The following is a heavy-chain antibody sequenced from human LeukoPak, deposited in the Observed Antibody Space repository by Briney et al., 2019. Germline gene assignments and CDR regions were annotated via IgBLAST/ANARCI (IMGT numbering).Heavy chain of an antibody. J-gene: IGHJ6*03. CDR1: GFTFDDYG. Sequence: GGSLRLSCAASGFTFDDYGMSWVRQAPGKGLEWASGINWNGGSTGYADSVKGRFTISRDNAKNSLYLQMNSLRAEDTALYYCARDSLLAAAGTFGKYYYYMDVWGKGTTVTVSS. CDR2: INWNGGST. V-gene: IGHV3-20*04. D-gene: IGHD6-13*01. CDR3: ARDSLLAAAGTFGKYYYYMDV.